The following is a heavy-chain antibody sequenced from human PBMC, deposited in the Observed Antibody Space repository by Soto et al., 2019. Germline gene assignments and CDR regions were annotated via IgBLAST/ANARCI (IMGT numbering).Heavy chain of an antibody. V-gene: IGHV4-38-2*01. D-gene: IGHD3-10*01. CDR2: IYHSGST. Sequence: SETLSLTCAVSGYSISSGYYWGWIRQPPGKGLEWIGSIYHSGSTYYNPSLKSRFTISVDTSTNQFSLKLSSVTAADTAVYYCASLEEYYYGNWGPGATVTVSS. CDR3: ASLEEYYYGN. J-gene: IGHJ6*02. CDR1: GYSISSGYY.